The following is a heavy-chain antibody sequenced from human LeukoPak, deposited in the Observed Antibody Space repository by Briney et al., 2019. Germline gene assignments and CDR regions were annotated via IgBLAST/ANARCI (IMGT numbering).Heavy chain of an antibody. V-gene: IGHV4-4*07. Sequence: SETLSLTCTVSGGSISSYYWSWIRQPAAKGLEWIGRIYTSGSTNYNPSLKSRVTMSVDTSKNQFSLKLSSVTAADTAVYYCARDKLVGATTSYYHMDVWGKGTTVTVSS. CDR1: GGSISSYY. CDR3: ARDKLVGATTSYYHMDV. CDR2: IYTSGST. D-gene: IGHD1-26*01. J-gene: IGHJ6*03.